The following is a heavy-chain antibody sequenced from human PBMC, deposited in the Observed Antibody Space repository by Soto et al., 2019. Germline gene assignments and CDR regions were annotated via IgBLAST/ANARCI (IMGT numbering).Heavy chain of an antibody. CDR2: IRSTDNTR. CDR3: ARGNALFDY. D-gene: IGHD2-2*01. Sequence: QVQLVESGGGLVKPGGALRLSCAASGFTFSDYYITWIRQAPGKGLEWVSYIRSTDNTRYYADSVKSRFTTSRDNAKNSLYLRMNSLRAEDRAVYYCARGNALFDYWGQGTLVTVSS. CDR1: GFTFSDYY. V-gene: IGHV3-11*01. J-gene: IGHJ4*02.